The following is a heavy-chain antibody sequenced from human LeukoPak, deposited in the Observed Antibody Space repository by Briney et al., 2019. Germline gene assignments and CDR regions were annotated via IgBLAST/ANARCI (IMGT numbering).Heavy chain of an antibody. D-gene: IGHD1-20*01. Sequence: SETLSLTCTVSGGSISSYYWSWIRQPPAKGLEWIGYIYYSWSTNYNPSLKSRVTISVDTSKNQFSLKLSSVAAADTAVYYCARLDWGPNWNGAFDYWGQGTLVTVSS. CDR1: GGSISSYY. CDR2: IYYSWST. J-gene: IGHJ4*02. CDR3: ARLDWGPNWNGAFDY. V-gene: IGHV4-59*01.